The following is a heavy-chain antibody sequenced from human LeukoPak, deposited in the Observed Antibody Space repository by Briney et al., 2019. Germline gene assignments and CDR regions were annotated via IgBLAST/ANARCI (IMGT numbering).Heavy chain of an antibody. Sequence: GGSLRLSCAASGFTFSSYGMHWVRQAPGKGLEWVAVIWYGGSNKYYADSVKGRFTISRDNSKNTLYLQMNSLRAEDTAVYYCAKGGRYSYGDWGQGTLVTVSS. V-gene: IGHV3-30*02. D-gene: IGHD5-18*01. CDR3: AKGGRYSYGD. CDR1: GFTFSSYG. CDR2: IWYGGSNK. J-gene: IGHJ4*02.